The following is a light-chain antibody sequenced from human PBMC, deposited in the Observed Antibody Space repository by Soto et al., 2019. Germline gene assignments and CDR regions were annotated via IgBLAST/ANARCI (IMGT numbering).Light chain of an antibody. CDR1: DLVDKY. CDR3: QAWDSGPYV. Sequence: SYELTQPPSVSVSPGQTASITCSGDDLVDKYVCWYQQKPGQSPVLVIYQDIKRPSGIPERFSGSNSRNTATLTISGTQAMDEADYYCQAWDSGPYVFGTGTKLTVL. J-gene: IGLJ1*01. CDR2: QDI. V-gene: IGLV3-1*01.